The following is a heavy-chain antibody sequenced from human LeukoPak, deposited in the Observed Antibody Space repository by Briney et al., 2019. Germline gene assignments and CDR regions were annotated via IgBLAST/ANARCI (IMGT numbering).Heavy chain of an antibody. CDR3: ARYPMTYCSSSSCTDY. CDR1: NGPFSGYY. V-gene: IGHV4-34*01. J-gene: IGHJ4*02. Sequence: SETLSLTCAVCNGPFSGYYWSWIRQAPGKGLEWSGEINHSGCTNYNASLKSRDTISVDTSKNQFSLRLSSVTAADTAVYYCARYPMTYCSSSSCTDYWGQGTLVTVSS. D-gene: IGHD2-2*01. CDR2: INHSGCT.